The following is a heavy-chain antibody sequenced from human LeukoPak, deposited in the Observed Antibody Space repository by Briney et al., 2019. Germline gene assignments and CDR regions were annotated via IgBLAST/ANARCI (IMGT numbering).Heavy chain of an antibody. J-gene: IGHJ4*02. Sequence: PSETLSLTCTVSGGSISSGGYYWSWIRQPPGKGLEWIGYIYYSGSTNYNPSLKSRVTISVDTSKNQFSLKLSSVTAADTAVYYCARQGLTGDFDYWGQGTLVTVSS. V-gene: IGHV4-61*08. CDR3: ARQGLTGDFDY. CDR1: GGSISSGGYY. D-gene: IGHD7-27*01. CDR2: IYYSGST.